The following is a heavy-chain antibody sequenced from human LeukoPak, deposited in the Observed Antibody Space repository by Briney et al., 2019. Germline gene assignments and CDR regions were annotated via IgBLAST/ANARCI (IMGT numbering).Heavy chain of an antibody. J-gene: IGHJ4*02. CDR2: INHSGGT. D-gene: IGHD3-22*01. CDR3: ARGYHPEDSSGYYFDY. CDR1: GGSFSGYY. V-gene: IGHV4-34*01. Sequence: SETLSLTCAVYGGSFSGYYWSWIRQPPGKGLEWIGEINHSGGTNYNPSLKSRVTISVDTSKNQFSLKLSSVTAADTAVYYCARGYHPEDSSGYYFDYWGQGALVTVSS.